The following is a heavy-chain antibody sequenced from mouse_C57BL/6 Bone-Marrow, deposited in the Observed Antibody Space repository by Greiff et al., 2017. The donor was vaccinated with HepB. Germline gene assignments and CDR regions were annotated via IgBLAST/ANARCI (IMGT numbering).Heavy chain of an antibody. J-gene: IGHJ1*03. D-gene: IGHD1-1*01. V-gene: IGHV1-55*01. CDR1: GYTFTSYW. Sequence: VQLQQPGAELVKPGASVKMSCKASGYTFTSYWITWVKQRPGQGLEWIGDIYPGSGSTNYNEKFKSKATLTVDTSSSTAYMQLSSLTSEDSAVYYCASVHGSSPLYWYFDVWGTGTTGTVSS. CDR2: IYPGSGST. CDR3: ASVHGSSPLYWYFDV.